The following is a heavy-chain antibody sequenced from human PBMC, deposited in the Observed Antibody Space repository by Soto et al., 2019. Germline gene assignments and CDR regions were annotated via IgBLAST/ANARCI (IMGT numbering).Heavy chain of an antibody. CDR3: ARLGDELDY. CDR1: GGSISSFY. V-gene: IGHV4-59*01. D-gene: IGHD3-10*01. J-gene: IGHJ4*02. CDR2: IYYSGST. Sequence: QVQLQESGPGLVKPSETLSLTCTVSGGSISSFYWSWIRQPPGKGLEWMGNIYYSGSTNYNPSLKSRVTISVDTSKKKFSLKLTSVTAADTAVYYCARLGDELDYWGQGTLVTVSS.